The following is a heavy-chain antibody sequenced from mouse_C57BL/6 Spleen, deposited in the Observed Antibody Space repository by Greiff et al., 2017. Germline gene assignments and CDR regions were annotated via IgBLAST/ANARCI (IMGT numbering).Heavy chain of an antibody. CDR2: IYPGNSDT. CDR1: GYTFTSYW. Sequence: VQLQQSGTVLARPGASVKMSCKTSGYTFTSYWMHWVKQRPGQGLEWIGAIYPGNSDTSYNQKFKGKAKLTAVTSASTAYMELSSLTNEDSAVYYCTRLSGEDYAMDYWGQGTSVTVAS. CDR3: TRLSGEDYAMDY. V-gene: IGHV1-5*01. J-gene: IGHJ4*01.